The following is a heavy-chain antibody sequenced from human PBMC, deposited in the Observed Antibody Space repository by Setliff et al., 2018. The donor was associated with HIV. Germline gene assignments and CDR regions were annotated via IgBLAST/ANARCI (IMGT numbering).Heavy chain of an antibody. CDR3: ARTLPQYTNLFDY. CDR1: GGTFRSHE. D-gene: IGHD5-18*01. V-gene: IGHV1-69*13. Sequence: SVKVSCKASGGTFRSHEISWVRQAPGQGLEWMGGIVPILNTGNYAPKFQGRVTITADESTTTAYMELSGLRSEDTAVYYCARTLPQYTNLFDYWGQGTLVTVSS. CDR2: IVPILNTG. J-gene: IGHJ4*02.